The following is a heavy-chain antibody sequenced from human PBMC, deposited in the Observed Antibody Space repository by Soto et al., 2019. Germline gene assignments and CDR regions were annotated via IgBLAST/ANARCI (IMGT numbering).Heavy chain of an antibody. CDR1: GGSISSYY. D-gene: IGHD2-8*02. Sequence: SETLSLTCTVSGGSISSYYWSWIRQPPGKRLEWIGYTYYSGSTNYNPSLKSRVTISVDTSKNQFSLKLSSVTAADTAVYYCARDKITGLFDYWGQGTLVTVSS. CDR2: TYYSGST. J-gene: IGHJ4*02. CDR3: ARDKITGLFDY. V-gene: IGHV4-59*01.